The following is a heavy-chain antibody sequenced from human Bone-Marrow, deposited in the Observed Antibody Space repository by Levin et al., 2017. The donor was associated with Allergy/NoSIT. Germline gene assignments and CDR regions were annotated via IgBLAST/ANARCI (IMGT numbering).Heavy chain of an antibody. Sequence: PGESLKISCAASGFTFSGSGIHWVRQASGKGLEWVGHIRSKPNSYATAYAASVKGRFTISRDDSKTTAYLQMNSLKTEDTAVYYCIRHEETIDYWGQGTRVTVSS. D-gene: IGHD5-24*01. V-gene: IGHV3-73*01. CDR1: GFTFSGSG. CDR3: IRHEETIDY. CDR2: IRSKPNSYAT. J-gene: IGHJ4*02.